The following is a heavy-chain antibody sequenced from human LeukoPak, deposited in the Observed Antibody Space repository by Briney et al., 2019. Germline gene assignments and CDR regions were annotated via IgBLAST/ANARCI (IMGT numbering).Heavy chain of an antibody. CDR2: INPNSGGT. J-gene: IGHJ1*01. V-gene: IGHV1-2*02. D-gene: IGHD5-18*01. CDR1: GYTFTGYY. Sequence: ASVKASCKATGYTFTGYYMHWVRQAPGQGLEWMGWINPNSGGTNYAQKFQGRVTMTRDTSISTAYMELSRLRSDDTAVYYCARGAMAPLPGFQHWGQGTLVTVSS. CDR3: ARGAMAPLPGFQH.